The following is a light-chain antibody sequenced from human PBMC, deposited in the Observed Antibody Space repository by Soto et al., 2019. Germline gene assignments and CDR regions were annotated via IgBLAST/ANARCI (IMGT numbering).Light chain of an antibody. Sequence: QSALTQPPSASGSPGQSVTISCTGTSSDVGGYNYVSWYQQHPGKAPKRMIYEVTKRPSGVPDRFSGSKSGNTASLTVSGLQAEDEADYFCCSHAGDNTYVFGTGTKVTVL. V-gene: IGLV2-8*01. J-gene: IGLJ1*01. CDR3: CSHAGDNTYV. CDR2: EVT. CDR1: SSDVGGYNY.